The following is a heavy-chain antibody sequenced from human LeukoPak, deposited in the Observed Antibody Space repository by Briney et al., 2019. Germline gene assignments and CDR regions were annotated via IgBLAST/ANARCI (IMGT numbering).Heavy chain of an antibody. V-gene: IGHV1-69*04. CDR3: ARPQTSGSYSH. CDR2: IIPILGIA. D-gene: IGHD1-26*01. Sequence: SVKVSCKASGGTFSSYAISWVRQAPGQGLEWMGRIIPILGIANYAQKFQGRVTITADKSTSTAYMELSSLRSEDTAVYYCARPQTSGSYSHWGQGTLVTVSS. CDR1: GGTFSSYA. J-gene: IGHJ4*02.